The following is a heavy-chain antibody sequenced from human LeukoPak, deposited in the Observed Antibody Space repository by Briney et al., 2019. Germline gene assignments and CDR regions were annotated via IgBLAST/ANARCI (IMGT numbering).Heavy chain of an antibody. CDR3: ARAPSPAMVIDAFDI. CDR1: GGTFIIYA. D-gene: IGHD5-18*01. J-gene: IGHJ3*02. V-gene: IGHV1-69*05. Sequence: SVKVSFKASGGTFIIYAISWVRQAPGQGLEWMGGIIPIFGTANYAQKFQGRVTITTDESTSTAYMELSSLRSEDTAVYYCARAPSPAMVIDAFDIWGQGTMVTVSS. CDR2: IIPIFGTA.